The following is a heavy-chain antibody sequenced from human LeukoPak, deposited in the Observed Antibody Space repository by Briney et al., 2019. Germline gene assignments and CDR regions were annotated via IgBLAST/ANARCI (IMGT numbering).Heavy chain of an antibody. CDR3: ASGSPGDSSGYQSFGY. CDR1: GYTFTSYY. CDR2: INPSGGST. V-gene: IGHV1-46*03. Sequence: GASVKVSCKASGYTFTSYYMHWVRQAPGQGLEWMGIINPSGGSTSYAQKFQGRVTMTRDTSTSTVYMELSSLRSEDTAVYYCASGSPGDSSGYQSFGYWGQGTLVTVSS. D-gene: IGHD3-22*01. J-gene: IGHJ4*02.